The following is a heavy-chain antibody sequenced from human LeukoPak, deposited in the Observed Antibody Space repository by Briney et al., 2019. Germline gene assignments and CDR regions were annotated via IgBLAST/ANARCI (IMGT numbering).Heavy chain of an antibody. CDR2: ISTYDGNT. CDR1: GYTFTSYG. Sequence: EASVNVSCKASGYTFTSYGISWVRQAPGQGLEWMGRISTYDGNTNYAQNLQDRVTMTTDTSTSTAYMELRSLRSDDTAVYYCARGNLGYCSSTSCYIDYWGQGTLVTVSS. CDR3: ARGNLGYCSSTSCYIDY. D-gene: IGHD2-2*02. V-gene: IGHV1-18*01. J-gene: IGHJ4*02.